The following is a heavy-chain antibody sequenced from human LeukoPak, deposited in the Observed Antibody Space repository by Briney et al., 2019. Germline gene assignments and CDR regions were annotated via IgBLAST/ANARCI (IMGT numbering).Heavy chain of an antibody. Sequence: ASVKVSCKASGGTFSSYAISWVRQAPGQGLEWMGRIIPIFGTANYAQKFRGRVTITTDESTSTAYMELSSLRSEDTAVYYCARERYCSSTSCYAFDYWGQGTLVTVSS. CDR1: GGTFSSYA. CDR3: ARERYCSSTSCYAFDY. V-gene: IGHV1-69*05. J-gene: IGHJ4*02. CDR2: IIPIFGTA. D-gene: IGHD2-2*01.